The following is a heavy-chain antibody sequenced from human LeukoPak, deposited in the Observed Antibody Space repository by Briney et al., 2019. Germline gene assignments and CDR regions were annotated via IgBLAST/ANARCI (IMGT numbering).Heavy chain of an antibody. J-gene: IGHJ5*02. Sequence: SETLSLTCTVSGGSISSYYWSWIRQPAGKGLEWIGRIYTSGSTNYNPSLKSRVTMSVDTSKNQFSLKLSSVTAADTAVYYCARDRRFGELLSGFDPWGQGTLVTVSS. CDR1: GGSISSYY. CDR3: ARDRRFGELLSGFDP. V-gene: IGHV4-4*07. CDR2: IYTSGST. D-gene: IGHD3-10*01.